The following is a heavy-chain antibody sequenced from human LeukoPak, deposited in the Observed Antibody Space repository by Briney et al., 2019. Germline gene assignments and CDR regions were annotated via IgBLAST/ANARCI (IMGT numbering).Heavy chain of an antibody. CDR2: IYPGDSDT. CDR1: GYSFTSYW. D-gene: IGHD2-2*01. J-gene: IGHJ6*03. CDR3: ARLGPPYCNSTSCYYYYYMDV. V-gene: IGHV5-51*01. Sequence: GESLKISCKGSGYSFTSYWIGWVRQMPGKGLEWMGIIYPGDSDTRYSPSFQGQVTISADKSISTAYLQWSSLKASDTAMYYCARLGPPYCNSTSCYYYYYMDVWGKGTTVTVSS.